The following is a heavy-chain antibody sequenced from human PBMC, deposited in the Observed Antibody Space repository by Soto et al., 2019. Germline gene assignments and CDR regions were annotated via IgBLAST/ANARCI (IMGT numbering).Heavy chain of an antibody. CDR1: KVTFSTSS. D-gene: IGHD6-19*01. CDR2: IIVSSVST. CDR3: EKLPYSSGVNYFDY. Sequence: VVSLRLSCAASKVTFSTSSMSWVRQAPGKGAAWVSAIIVSSVSTYYADSVKGRFTISRDNSKNTMYLEMNGLRAEAMAVYYCEKLPYSSGVNYFDYWGQGIRVTISA. V-gene: IGHV3-23*01. J-gene: IGHJ4*02.